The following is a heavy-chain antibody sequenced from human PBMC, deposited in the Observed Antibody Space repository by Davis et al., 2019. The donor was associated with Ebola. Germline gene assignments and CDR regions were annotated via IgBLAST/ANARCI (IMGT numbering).Heavy chain of an antibody. J-gene: IGHJ4*02. CDR2: IYHSGST. CDR1: GGSISSSNW. CDR3: AGQDRGLGY. D-gene: IGHD3-22*01. V-gene: IGHV4-4*02. Sequence: SETLSLTCAVSGGSISSSNWWSWVRQPPGRGLEWFGEIYHSGSTYYNPSFKSRVTISVDTSKNQFTLRLTSVTAADTAVYYCAGQDRGLGYWGQGTLVTVSS.